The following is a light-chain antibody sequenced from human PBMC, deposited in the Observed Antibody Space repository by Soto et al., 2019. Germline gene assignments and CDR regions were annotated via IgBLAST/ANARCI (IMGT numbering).Light chain of an antibody. CDR2: KDS. CDR3: QSADSSGFYV. Sequence: SYELTQPPSVSVSPGQTARITCSGDALPKQYAYWYQQKPGQAPVLVIYKDSERPSGIPERFSGSSSGTTVTLTISGVQAEDEADYYCQSADSSGFYVFGTGTKGTVL. CDR1: ALPKQY. V-gene: IGLV3-25*02. J-gene: IGLJ1*01.